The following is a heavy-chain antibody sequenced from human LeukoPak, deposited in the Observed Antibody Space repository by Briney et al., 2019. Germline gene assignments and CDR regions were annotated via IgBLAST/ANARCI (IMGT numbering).Heavy chain of an antibody. Sequence: PSGTLSLTCAVSGDSISDNKWWSWVRQPPGKGLEWIGEIFSSGVTNYNPSLKSRVTILIDKSENQFSLRLSSVTAADTAIYYCAKAAAYNVDVWGKGTTVTVSS. D-gene: IGHD5-24*01. CDR2: IFSSGVT. CDR1: GDSISDNKW. J-gene: IGHJ6*04. V-gene: IGHV4-4*02. CDR3: AKAAAYNVDV.